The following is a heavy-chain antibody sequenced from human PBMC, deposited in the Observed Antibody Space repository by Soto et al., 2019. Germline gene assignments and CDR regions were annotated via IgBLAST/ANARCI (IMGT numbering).Heavy chain of an antibody. CDR3: AKDLTRQLAYWLDP. D-gene: IGHD6-6*01. CDR1: GFSFTGYY. V-gene: IGHV1-2*02. CDR2: INAHSGGT. Sequence: GASVKVSFKASGFSFTGYYIHWLRQAPGQGLEWMVWINAHSGGTEYAQKFQGRVTLTRDTSIATAYLTLTSLTSDDTALYYCAKDLTRQLAYWLDPWGQGTQVTVSS. J-gene: IGHJ5*02.